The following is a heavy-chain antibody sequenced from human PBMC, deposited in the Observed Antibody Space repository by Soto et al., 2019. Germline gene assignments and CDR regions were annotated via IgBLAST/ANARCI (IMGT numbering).Heavy chain of an antibody. CDR2: INPSGGST. V-gene: IGHV1-46*01. Sequence: GASVKVSCKASGYTFTSYYMHWVRQAPGQGLEWMGIINPSGGSTSYAQKFQGRVTMTRDTSTSTIYMELSSLRSEDTAFYYCARGIVVLPAAKVYGMDVWGQGTTVTVSS. D-gene: IGHD2-2*01. J-gene: IGHJ6*02. CDR1: GYTFTSYY. CDR3: ARGIVVLPAAKVYGMDV.